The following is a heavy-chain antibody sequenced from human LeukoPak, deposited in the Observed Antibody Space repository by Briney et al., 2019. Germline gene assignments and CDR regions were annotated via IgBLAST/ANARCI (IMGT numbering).Heavy chain of an antibody. V-gene: IGHV3-74*01. CDR3: ARADGSRYGLFDY. J-gene: IGHJ4*02. Sequence: PGGSLRLSCAVSGFTFSSCWMHWVRQAPGKGLVWVSRISTDGSTINYADSVKGRFTISRDNAKNTLYLQMNSLRAEDTAVYYCARADGSRYGLFDYWGQGTLVTVSS. D-gene: IGHD5-18*01. CDR1: GFTFSSCW. CDR2: ISTDGSTI.